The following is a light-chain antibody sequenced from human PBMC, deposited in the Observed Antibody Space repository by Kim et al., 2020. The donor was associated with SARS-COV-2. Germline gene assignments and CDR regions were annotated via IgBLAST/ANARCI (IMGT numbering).Light chain of an antibody. V-gene: IGLV1-40*01. CDR3: QSYDSSLNWV. CDR2: GNS. J-gene: IGLJ3*02. Sequence: QSVLTQPPSVSGAPGQRVTISCTGSSSNIGAGYDVHWYQQLPGTAPKLLIYGNSNRPSGVPDRFSGSKSGTSASLAITGLHAEDEAHYYCQSYDSSLNWVFGGGTQLTVL. CDR1: SSNIGAGYD.